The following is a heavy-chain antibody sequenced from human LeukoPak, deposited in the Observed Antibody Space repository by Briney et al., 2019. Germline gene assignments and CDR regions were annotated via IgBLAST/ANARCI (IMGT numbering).Heavy chain of an antibody. CDR1: GFTFSSYA. V-gene: IGHV3-23*01. Sequence: GGSLRLSCAASGFTFSSYAMSWVRQAPGKGLEWVSAISGSGGSTYYADSVKGRFTISRDNSKNTLYLQMNSLRAEDTAVYYCAKDFIIWSSGPPVDYWGQGTLVTVSS. J-gene: IGHJ4*02. CDR3: AKDFIIWSSGPPVDY. CDR2: ISGSGGST. D-gene: IGHD6-19*01.